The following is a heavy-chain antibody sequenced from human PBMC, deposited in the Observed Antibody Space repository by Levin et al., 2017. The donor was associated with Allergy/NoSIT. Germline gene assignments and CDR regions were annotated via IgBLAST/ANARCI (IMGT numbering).Heavy chain of an antibody. J-gene: IGHJ6*02. V-gene: IGHV3-15*01. CDR1: GFTFSNAW. Sequence: SCAASGFTFSNAWMSWVRQAPGKGLEWVGRIKSKTDGGTTDYAAPVKGRFTISRDDSKNTLYLQMNSLKTEDTAVYYCTTVKPVTTIGGEEAYYYGMDVWGQGTTVTVSS. D-gene: IGHD4-11*01. CDR3: TTVKPVTTIGGEEAYYYGMDV. CDR2: IKSKTDGGTT.